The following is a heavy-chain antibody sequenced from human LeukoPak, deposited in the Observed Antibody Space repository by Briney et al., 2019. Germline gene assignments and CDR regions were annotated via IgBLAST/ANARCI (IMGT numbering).Heavy chain of an antibody. CDR1: GYSLTSYW. D-gene: IGHD1-26*01. CDR2: IYPGDSDT. CDR3: ARQPRYSGSYYYFDY. V-gene: IGHV5-51*01. J-gene: IGHJ4*02. Sequence: GESLKISCKGSGYSLTSYWIGWVRQMPGKGLEWMGIIYPGDSDTRYSPSFQGQVTISADKSISTAYLQWSSLKASDTAMYYCARQPRYSGSYYYFDYWGQGTLVTVSS.